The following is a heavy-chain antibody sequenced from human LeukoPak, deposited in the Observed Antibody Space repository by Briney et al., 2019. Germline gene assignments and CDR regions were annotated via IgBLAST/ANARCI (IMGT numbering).Heavy chain of an antibody. CDR1: GFTVSSNY. V-gene: IGHV3-23*01. Sequence: GGSLRLSCAASGFTVSSNYMSWVRQAPGKGLEWVSAISGSGGSTYYADSVKGRFTISRDNSKNTLYLQMNSLRAEDTAVYYCAKRDYYFDYWGQGTLVTVSS. J-gene: IGHJ4*02. CDR3: AKRDYYFDY. D-gene: IGHD3/OR15-3a*01. CDR2: ISGSGGST.